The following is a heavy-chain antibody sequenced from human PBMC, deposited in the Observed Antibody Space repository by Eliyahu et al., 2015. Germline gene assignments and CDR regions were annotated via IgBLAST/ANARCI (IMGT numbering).Heavy chain of an antibody. J-gene: IGHJ3*02. V-gene: IGHV4-59*01. D-gene: IGHD2-8*01. Sequence: QVQLQESGPGLVKPSETLSLTCTVSGGSXSSYYWSWIRQPPGKGLEWIGYIXYSGSTNYNPSLKSRVTISVDTSKNQFSLKLSSVTAADTAVYYCAGGVPTKDAFDIWGQGTMVTVSS. CDR2: IXYSGST. CDR1: GGSXSSYY. CDR3: AGGVPTKDAFDI.